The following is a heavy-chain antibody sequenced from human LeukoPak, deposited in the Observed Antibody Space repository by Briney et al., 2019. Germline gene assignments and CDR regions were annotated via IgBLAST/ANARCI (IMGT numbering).Heavy chain of an antibody. CDR2: ISSSSSYI. Sequence: PGGSLRLSCAASGFTFSSYSMNWVRQAPGKWLEWVSSISSSSSYIYYADSVKGRFTISRDNAKNSLYLQMNSLRAEDTAVYYCARDSKRLVWFDPWGQGTLVTVSS. V-gene: IGHV3-21*01. CDR3: ARDSKRLVWFDP. CDR1: GFTFSSYS. J-gene: IGHJ5*02.